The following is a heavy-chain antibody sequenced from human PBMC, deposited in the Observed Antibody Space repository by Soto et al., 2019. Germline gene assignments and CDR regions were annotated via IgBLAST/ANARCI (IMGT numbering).Heavy chain of an antibody. J-gene: IGHJ5*02. CDR1: GFTFGSYW. Sequence: LRLSCAASGFTFGSYWMSWVRQAPGKGLEWVANIKEDGSEKYYVDSLKGRFTISRDNAKNPLYLQMNSLRAEDTAVYYCARDSAQCSSTSCYLPNWFDPWGQGTLVTVSS. D-gene: IGHD2-2*01. V-gene: IGHV3-7*01. CDR2: IKEDGSEK. CDR3: ARDSAQCSSTSCYLPNWFDP.